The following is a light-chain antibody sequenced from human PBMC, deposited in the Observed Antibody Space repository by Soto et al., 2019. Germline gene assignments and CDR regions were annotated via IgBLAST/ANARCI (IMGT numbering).Light chain of an antibody. J-gene: IGKJ1*01. CDR2: GAS. V-gene: IGKV3-20*01. Sequence: EIVLTRPPATLSVAPGDRVTFSCRASQGISRKVAWYQHKPGQAPRLLIYGASSRATGIPDRFSGSGSGTDFTLTISRLEPEDFAVYYCQQYGSSPRTFGQGTKVDIK. CDR1: QGISRK. CDR3: QQYGSSPRT.